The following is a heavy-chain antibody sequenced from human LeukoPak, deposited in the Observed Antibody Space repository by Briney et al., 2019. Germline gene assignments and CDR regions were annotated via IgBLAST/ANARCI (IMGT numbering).Heavy chain of an antibody. CDR3: VSSLDYYTSGAGFDY. CDR1: GGSISTYY. J-gene: IGHJ4*02. D-gene: IGHD3-10*01. V-gene: IGHV4-4*07. CDR2: IDASGKT. Sequence: PSETLSLTCTVSGGSISTYYWSSIRQPAGKGLEWIGRIDASGKTDYNPSLKGRVTMSVDTSKNQFSLNLSSVTAADTAIYYCVSSLDYYTSGAGFDYWGQGTLVTVSS.